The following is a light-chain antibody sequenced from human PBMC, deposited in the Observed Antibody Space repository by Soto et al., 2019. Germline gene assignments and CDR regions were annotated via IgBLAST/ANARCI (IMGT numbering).Light chain of an antibody. CDR3: QQYNNWPYT. CDR2: RAS. Sequence: EIVMTQSPSTLSASPGERATLSCRASQPVSNYFAWYRQKPGQAPKLVIYRASTRATGIPARFSGSGSGTDFTLTISSLQPEDFAVYYCQQYNNWPYTFGQGTKLEIK. J-gene: IGKJ2*01. CDR1: QPVSNY. V-gene: IGKV3-15*01.